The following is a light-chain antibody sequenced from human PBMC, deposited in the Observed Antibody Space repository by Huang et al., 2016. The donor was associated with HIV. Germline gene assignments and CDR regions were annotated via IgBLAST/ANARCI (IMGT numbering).Light chain of an antibody. CDR1: QSVGSN. CDR3: QQHNSWPRT. CDR2: AAS. V-gene: IGKV3-15*01. J-gene: IGKJ1*01. Sequence: EIVMTQSPATLSVSPGERATLSCRASQSVGSNLAWYQQRRGQAPRLLIYAASTRATGIPARFRGSGSGTEFTLTVSSLQSEDFAVYYCQQHNSWPRTFGQGTRV.